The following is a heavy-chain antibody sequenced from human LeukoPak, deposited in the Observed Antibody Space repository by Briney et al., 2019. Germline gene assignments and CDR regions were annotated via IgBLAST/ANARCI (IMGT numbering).Heavy chain of an antibody. CDR1: GYTFTIYG. CDR2: ISAYNGNT. Sequence: GASVKVSCKASGYTFTIYGISWVRQAPGQGLEWMGWISAYNGNTNYAQKLQGRVTMTTDTSTSTAYMELRSLRSDDTAVYYCARDIVVVVAATPTSWFDPWGQGTLVTVSS. CDR3: ARDIVVVVAATPTSWFDP. V-gene: IGHV1-18*01. D-gene: IGHD2-15*01. J-gene: IGHJ5*02.